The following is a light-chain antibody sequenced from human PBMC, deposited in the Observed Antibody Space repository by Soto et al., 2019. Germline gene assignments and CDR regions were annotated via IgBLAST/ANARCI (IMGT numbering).Light chain of an antibody. V-gene: IGKV1-8*01. CDR3: QQGYTSAIT. CDR1: QGISSY. CDR2: AAS. Sequence: IRKTQSPFSLSASTGDRVTITCRASQGISSYLAWYQQKPGKAPKFLIYAASNLQSGVPSRFSGSGSGTDFTLTVNSLQPEDFATYYCQQGYTSAITFGQGTRLEIK. J-gene: IGKJ5*01.